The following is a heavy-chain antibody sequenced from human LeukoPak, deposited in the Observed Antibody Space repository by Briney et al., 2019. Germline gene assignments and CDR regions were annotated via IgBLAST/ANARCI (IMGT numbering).Heavy chain of an antibody. CDR3: ARHYGSGSYYRKGTVLFDY. CDR2: IYYSGST. CDR1: GGSISSYY. J-gene: IGHJ4*02. V-gene: IGHV4-59*01. D-gene: IGHD3-10*01. Sequence: SETLSLTCTVSGGSISSYYWSWIRQPPGKGLEWIVYIYYSGSTNYNPSLKSRVTISVDTSKNQFSLTLSSVTAADAAVYYCARHYGSGSYYRKGTVLFDYWGQGTLVTVSS.